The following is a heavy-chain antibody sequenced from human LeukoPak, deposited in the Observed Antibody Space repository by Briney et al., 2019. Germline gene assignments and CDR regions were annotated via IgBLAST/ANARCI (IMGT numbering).Heavy chain of an antibody. Sequence: PSETLSLTCAVSGYSISSGYYWGWIRQPPGKGLEWIGSIYHSGSTYYNPSLKSRVTISVDTSKNQFSLKLSSVTAADTAVYYCVAVRGWYLDYWGQGTLVTVSS. V-gene: IGHV4-38-2*01. CDR2: IYHSGST. CDR1: GYSISSGYY. J-gene: IGHJ4*02. CDR3: VAVRGWYLDY.